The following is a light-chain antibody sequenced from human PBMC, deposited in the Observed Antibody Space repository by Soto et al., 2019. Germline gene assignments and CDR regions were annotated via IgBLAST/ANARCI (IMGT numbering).Light chain of an antibody. V-gene: IGKV3-11*01. CDR2: DAS. CDR3: QQRSNWPPR. CDR1: QSVSSY. J-gene: IGKJ4*01. Sequence: EIVLTHSPATLSLSPAERATLSSRASQSVSSYLAWYQQKPGQAPRLLIYDASNRATGIPARFSGSGSGTDFTLTISSLEPEDFEVYYCQQRSNWPPRFGGGTKVDIK.